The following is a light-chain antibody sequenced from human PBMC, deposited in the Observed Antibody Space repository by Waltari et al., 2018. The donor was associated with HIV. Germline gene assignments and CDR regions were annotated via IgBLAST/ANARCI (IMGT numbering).Light chain of an antibody. V-gene: IGLV3-25*03. J-gene: IGLJ1*01. Sequence: SYALTQPPSLPVSPGQTSRITCSGAALPHQSPYWYQHKPGQAPLSIIYKDSERPSGIPERFSGSSSGTTVTLTISGVQAEDEADYYCQSADSSGSNFVFGSGTKVTVL. CDR2: KDS. CDR1: ALPHQS. CDR3: QSADSSGSNFV.